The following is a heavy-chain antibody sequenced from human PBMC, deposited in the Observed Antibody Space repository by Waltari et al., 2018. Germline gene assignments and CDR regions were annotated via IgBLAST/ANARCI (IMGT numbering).Heavy chain of an antibody. CDR1: GGSISSYY. CDR2: IYTSGST. V-gene: IGHV4-4*07. Sequence: QVQLQESGPGLVKPSETLSLTSTVSGGSISSYYWSWIRQPAGTGLEGIGRIYTSGSTNYNPSLKSRVTMSVDTSKNQFSLKLSSVTAADTAVYYCARGGGILWFGELSDYYYYMDVWGKGTTVTVSS. D-gene: IGHD3-10*01. CDR3: ARGGGILWFGELSDYYYYMDV. J-gene: IGHJ6*03.